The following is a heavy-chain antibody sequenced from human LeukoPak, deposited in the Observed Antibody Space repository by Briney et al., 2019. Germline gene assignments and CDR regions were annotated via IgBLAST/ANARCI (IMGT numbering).Heavy chain of an antibody. CDR1: GGSISSYY. V-gene: IGHV4-4*07. D-gene: IGHD2-15*01. CDR2: IYTSGST. Sequence: PSETLSLTCTVSGGSISSYYWSWIRQPAGKGLEWIGRIYTSGSTNYNPSLKSRVAMSVDTSKNQFSLKLSSVTAADTAVYYCARDRTHYYYYGMDVWGQGTTVTVSS. CDR3: ARDRTHYYYYGMDV. J-gene: IGHJ6*02.